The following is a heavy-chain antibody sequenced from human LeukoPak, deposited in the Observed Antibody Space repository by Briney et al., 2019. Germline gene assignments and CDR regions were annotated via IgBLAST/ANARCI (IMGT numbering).Heavy chain of an antibody. J-gene: IGHJ5*01. V-gene: IGHV4-34*01. CDR3: VRHDGRGGATMGAFDS. D-gene: IGHD5-12*01. CDR1: GGSFSGYY. Sequence: SEALSLTCAVYGGSFSGYYWSWIRQPPGKGLEWIGTVYYGRTTYYNPSLDGRVTISLDTSANHFSLQLNSVTAADTAVYYCVRHDGRGGATMGAFDSWGQGSLVTVSS. CDR2: VYYGRTT.